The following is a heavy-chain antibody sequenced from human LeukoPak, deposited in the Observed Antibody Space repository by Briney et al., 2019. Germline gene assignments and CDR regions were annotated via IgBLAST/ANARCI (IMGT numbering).Heavy chain of an antibody. V-gene: IGHV4-38-2*02. J-gene: IGHJ4*02. CDR1: SYSINSNYY. CDR2: IYHTGST. Sequence: PSETLSLICSVSSYSINSNYYWGWIRQSPGKGLEWIGGIYHTGSTYYNPSLKSRVTISLDASNKQFSLRLSSVTAADTAVYYCARGSHPVTGTLGGYFDPWGQGTLVTVSS. CDR3: ARGSHPVTGTLGGYFDP. D-gene: IGHD6-19*01.